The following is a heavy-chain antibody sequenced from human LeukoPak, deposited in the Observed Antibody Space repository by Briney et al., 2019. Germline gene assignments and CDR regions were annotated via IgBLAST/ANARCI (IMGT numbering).Heavy chain of an antibody. Sequence: GESLKISCKGSGYSFTSYWISWVRQMPGKGLEWMGRIDPSDSYTNYSPSFQGHVTISADKSISTAYLQWSSLKASDTAMYYCARHMYYDLTFDYWGQGTPVTVSS. D-gene: IGHD3-16*01. V-gene: IGHV5-10-1*01. J-gene: IGHJ4*02. CDR2: IDPSDSYT. CDR3: ARHMYYDLTFDY. CDR1: GYSFTSYW.